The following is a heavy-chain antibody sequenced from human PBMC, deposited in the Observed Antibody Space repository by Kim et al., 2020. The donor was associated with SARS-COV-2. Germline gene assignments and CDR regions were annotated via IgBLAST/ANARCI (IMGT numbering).Heavy chain of an antibody. CDR1: GFNFSSYW. D-gene: IGHD3-10*01. V-gene: IGHV3-74*01. CDR2: INTDGSST. Sequence: GGSLRLSCAASGFNFSSYWMHWVRQAPGKGLVWVSRINTDGSSTGYADSVKGRFTISKDNAKNTVYLQMSSLRADDTAVYYCARDSGRIVDYWGQGTLVT. J-gene: IGHJ4*02. CDR3: ARDSGRIVDY.